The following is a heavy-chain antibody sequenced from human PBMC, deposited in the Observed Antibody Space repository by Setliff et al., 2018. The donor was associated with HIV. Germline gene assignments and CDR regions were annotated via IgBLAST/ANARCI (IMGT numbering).Heavy chain of an antibody. CDR2: IQSGGII. D-gene: IGHD6-19*01. V-gene: IGHV3-23*01. J-gene: IGHJ4*02. CDR1: VLTLSNSA. Sequence: GGSLRLSCAASVLTLSNSAMTWVRQKPWRGLEWVSLIQSGGIIYYADSVKGRFTISRDNSNNTLSLQMSSLRAEDTALYYCARHRLYSSGWLFDYWGQGTLVTVSS. CDR3: ARHRLYSSGWLFDY.